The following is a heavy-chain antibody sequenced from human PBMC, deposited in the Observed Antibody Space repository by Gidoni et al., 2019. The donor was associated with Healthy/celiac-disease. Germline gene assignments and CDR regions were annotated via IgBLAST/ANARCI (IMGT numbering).Heavy chain of an antibody. CDR2: ISGSGSST. V-gene: IGHV3-23*01. CDR1: GLTLSSYA. CDR3: AKDLPFDY. J-gene: IGHJ4*02. Sequence: EVQLLESGGGLVRPGGSLSLPCAAYGLTLSSYAMGWVRQAPGKGLGWISAISGSGSSTYYADSVKGRFTISRDNSKNTLYLQMNSLRAEDTAVYYCAKDLPFDYWGQGTLVTVSS.